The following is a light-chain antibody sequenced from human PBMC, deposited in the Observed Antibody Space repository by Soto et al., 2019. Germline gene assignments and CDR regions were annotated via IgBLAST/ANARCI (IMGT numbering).Light chain of an antibody. CDR2: AAS. J-gene: IGKJ5*01. Sequence: EMVMTQSTDTLSVSPGERATPSCRASQSVGSNLAWYQQKPGQAPRLLIYAASTRATGIPARFSGSGSGTEFTLTISSLQSEDFAVYYCQQYNNWSFGQGTRLEIK. CDR1: QSVGSN. CDR3: QQYNNWS. V-gene: IGKV3-15*01.